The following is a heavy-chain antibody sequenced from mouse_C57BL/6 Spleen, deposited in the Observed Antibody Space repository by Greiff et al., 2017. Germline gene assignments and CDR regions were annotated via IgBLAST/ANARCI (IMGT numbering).Heavy chain of an antibody. J-gene: IGHJ2*01. D-gene: IGHD1-1*01. V-gene: IGHV1-80*01. CDR2: IYPGDGDT. CDR1: GYAFSSYW. CDR3: ARGHYYGSSYGY. Sequence: QVQLKQSGAELVKPGASVKISCKASGYAFSSYWMNWVKQRPGKGLEWIGQIYPGDGDTNYNGKFKGKATLTADKSSSTAYMQLSSLTSEDSAVYFCARGHYYGSSYGYWGQGTTLTVSS.